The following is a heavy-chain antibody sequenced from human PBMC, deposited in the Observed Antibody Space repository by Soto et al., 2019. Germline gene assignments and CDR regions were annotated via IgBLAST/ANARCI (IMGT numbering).Heavy chain of an antibody. CDR2: IYYSGST. CDR1: GTSISSYY. V-gene: IGHV4-59*08. Sequence: PSETLSLTCTVSGTSISSYYWSWIRQPPGKGLEWIGYIYYSGSTNYNPSLKSRVTISVDTSKNQFSLNLSSVTAADTAVYYCARHKKFSYYYYMDVWGKGTTVTVS. J-gene: IGHJ6*03. CDR3: ARHKKFSYYYYMDV.